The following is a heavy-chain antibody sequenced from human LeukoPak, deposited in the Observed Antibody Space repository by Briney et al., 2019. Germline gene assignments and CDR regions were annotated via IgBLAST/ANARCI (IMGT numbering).Heavy chain of an antibody. CDR1: GGSFSGYY. CDR3: ARYSSSWARWFDP. Sequence: SETLSLTCAVYGGSFSGYYWSWIRQPPGKGLEWIGEINHSGSTNYNPSLKSRVTISVDTSKNQFSLKLSSVTAADTAVYYCARYSSSWARWFDPWGQGTLVTVSS. J-gene: IGHJ5*02. V-gene: IGHV4-34*01. D-gene: IGHD6-13*01. CDR2: INHSGST.